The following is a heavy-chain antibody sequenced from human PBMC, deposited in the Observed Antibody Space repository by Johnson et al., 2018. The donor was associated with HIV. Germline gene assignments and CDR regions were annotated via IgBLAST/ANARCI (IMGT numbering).Heavy chain of an antibody. CDR2: IKQDGNYK. J-gene: IGHJ3*02. V-gene: IGHV3-7*01. CDR1: GFSFSDFY. CDR3: AREGKIFEVQIDAFDI. Sequence: MLLVESGGGLVKPGGSLRLSCSASGFSFSDFYMSWIRQAPGKGLEWVANIKQDGNYKHYVDSVKGRFTISRDNAKNSMYLQMNSLRADDTAVYYCAREGKIFEVQIDAFDIWGQGTMVTVSS. D-gene: IGHD3-3*01.